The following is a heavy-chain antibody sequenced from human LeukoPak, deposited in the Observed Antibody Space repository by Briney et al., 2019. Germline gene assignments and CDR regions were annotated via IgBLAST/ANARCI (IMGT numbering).Heavy chain of an antibody. J-gene: IGHJ4*02. D-gene: IGHD1-14*01. V-gene: IGHV4-59*01. CDR3: AREGTTHAGVDQ. Sequence: PSETLSLTCTVSGVSISTYYWSWIRQPPGKGLEWLGYIYSSGSTYYNPPLKSRVTISVDTSKKQFSLKLSSVTAADTAVYYCAREGTTHAGVDQWGQGTLVTVSS. CDR2: IYSSGST. CDR1: GVSISTYY.